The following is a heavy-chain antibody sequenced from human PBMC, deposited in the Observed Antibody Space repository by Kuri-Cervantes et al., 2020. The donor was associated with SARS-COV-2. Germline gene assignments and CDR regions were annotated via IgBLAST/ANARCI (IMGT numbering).Heavy chain of an antibody. CDR3: ARVGYDFWSGYYTLDY. D-gene: IGHD3-3*01. Sequence: GGSLRLSCAASGFTFSSYGMHWVRQAPGKGLVWVSRINSDGSSTSYADSVKGRFTISRDNAKNTLYLQMNSLRAEDTAVYYCARVGYDFWSGYYTLDYWGQGTLVTVSS. CDR1: GFTFSSYG. J-gene: IGHJ4*02. CDR2: INSDGSST. V-gene: IGHV3-74*01.